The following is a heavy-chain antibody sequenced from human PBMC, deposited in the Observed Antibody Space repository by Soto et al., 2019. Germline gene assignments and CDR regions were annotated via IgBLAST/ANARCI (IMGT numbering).Heavy chain of an antibody. CDR2: ISGSGGST. Sequence: GGSLRLSCAASGFTFSSYAMSWVRQAPGKGLEWVSAISGSGGSTYYADSVKGRFTISRDNSKNTLYLQMNSLRAEDTAVYYCVKDRDVLRFLEWPTDVFDIRGQGTTVTVSS. CDR3: VKDRDVLRFLEWPTDVFDI. V-gene: IGHV3-23*01. J-gene: IGHJ3*02. CDR1: GFTFSSYA. D-gene: IGHD3-3*01.